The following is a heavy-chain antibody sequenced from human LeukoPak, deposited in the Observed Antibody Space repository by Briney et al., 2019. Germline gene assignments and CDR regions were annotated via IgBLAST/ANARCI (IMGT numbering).Heavy chain of an antibody. CDR2: IKSKTDGGTT. CDR3: TTDRGGCSSTSCYRFDAFDI. D-gene: IGHD2-2*02. V-gene: IGHV3-15*01. CDR1: GFTFSNAW. Sequence: GGSLRLSCAASGFTFSNAWMSWVRQAPGKGLEWVGRIKSKTDGGTTDYAAPVKGRFTISRDDSKNTLYLQMNSLKTEDTAVYYCTTDRGGCSSTSCYRFDAFDIWGQGTMVTVSS. J-gene: IGHJ3*02.